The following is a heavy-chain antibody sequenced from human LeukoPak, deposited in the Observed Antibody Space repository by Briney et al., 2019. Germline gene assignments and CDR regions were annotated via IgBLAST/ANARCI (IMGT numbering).Heavy chain of an antibody. CDR1: GGSISSSSYY. CDR2: IYYSGSI. D-gene: IGHD2-15*01. J-gene: IGHJ6*03. CDR3: ARDVWAFTPSYYYYYMDV. V-gene: IGHV4-39*07. Sequence: SETLSLTCTVSGGSISSSSYYWGWIRQPPGKGLEWIGSIYYSGSIYYNPSLKSRVTISVDTSKNQFSLKLSSVTAADTAVYYCARDVWAFTPSYYYYYMDVWGKGTTVTVSS.